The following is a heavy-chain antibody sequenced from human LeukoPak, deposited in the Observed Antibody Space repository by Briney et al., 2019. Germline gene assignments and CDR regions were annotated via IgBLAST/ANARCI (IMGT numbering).Heavy chain of an antibody. Sequence: ASVKVSCKASGYDFTSVGITWVRQAPAQGLEWMGWISPYNGNTRYVQKLQGRVTMTTDTSTSTAYMELRSLRFDDTAVYYCARAGSGSGWYFDYWGQGTLVTVSS. D-gene: IGHD6-19*01. V-gene: IGHV1-18*01. CDR1: GYDFTSVG. CDR3: ARAGSGSGWYFDY. CDR2: ISPYNGNT. J-gene: IGHJ4*02.